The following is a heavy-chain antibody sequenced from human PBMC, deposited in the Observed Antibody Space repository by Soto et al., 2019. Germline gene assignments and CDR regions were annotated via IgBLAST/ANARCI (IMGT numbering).Heavy chain of an antibody. D-gene: IGHD6-6*01. CDR2: INHSGST. Sequence: SETLSLTCAVYGGSFSGYYWSWIRQPPGKGLEWIGEINHSGSTNYNPSLKSRVTISVDTSKNQFSLKLRSVTAADTAVYYCARGRSIAARRDCDYWGQGTMGTVSA. CDR3: ARGRSIAARRDCDY. J-gene: IGHJ4*02. CDR1: GGSFSGYY. V-gene: IGHV4-34*01.